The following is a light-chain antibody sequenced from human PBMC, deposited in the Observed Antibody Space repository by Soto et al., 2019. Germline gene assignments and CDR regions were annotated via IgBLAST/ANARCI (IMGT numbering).Light chain of an antibody. CDR2: EVS. J-gene: IGLJ1*01. CDR3: SSYTSNSPHV. CDR1: SSDVGAYNY. Sequence: QSVLTQPASVSGSPGQSITISCTGTSSDVGAYNYVSWYQQHPGKAPKLMIYEVSNRPSGVSNRFSGSKSGKTASLTISGLQAEDEADYYCSSYTSNSPHVFGTGTQLTVL. V-gene: IGLV2-14*01.